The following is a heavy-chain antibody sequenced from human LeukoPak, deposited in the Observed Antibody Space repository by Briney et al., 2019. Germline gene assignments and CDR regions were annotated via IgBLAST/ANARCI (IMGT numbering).Heavy chain of an antibody. CDR3: ASISSSWAKGFFDY. CDR1: GYTFTSYG. CDR2: ISAYNGNT. V-gene: IGHV1-18*01. Sequence: GASVKVSCKASGYTFTSYGISWVRQAPGQGLEWMGWISAYNGNTNYAQKLQGRVTITADKSTSTAYMELSSLRSEDTAVYYCASISSSWAKGFFDYWGQGTLVTVSS. D-gene: IGHD6-13*01. J-gene: IGHJ4*02.